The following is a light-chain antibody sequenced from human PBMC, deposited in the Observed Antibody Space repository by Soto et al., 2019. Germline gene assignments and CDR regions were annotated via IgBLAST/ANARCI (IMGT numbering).Light chain of an antibody. CDR2: TAS. Sequence: IVVTQSPATLSLSPGEGATLSCRVSENVGPNFAWYQHNPGQAPRLLIHTASYRATGVPARFSGSGSHTDFTLTISSLEPEDVAVYYCQERGRWPRAAFGGGTRVDIK. CDR3: QERGRWPRAA. J-gene: IGKJ4*01. CDR1: ENVGPN. V-gene: IGKV3-11*01.